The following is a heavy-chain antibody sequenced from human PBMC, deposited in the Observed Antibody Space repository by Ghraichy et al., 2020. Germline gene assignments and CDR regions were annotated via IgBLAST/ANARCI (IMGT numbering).Heavy chain of an antibody. CDR1: GLKDRTSA. V-gene: IGHV3-23*01. J-gene: IGHJ4*02. Sequence: GGSLRLSLTYSGLKDRTSAMTSVDPAPCKGLEWVSAIGDSGIHTYYADSVKGRFTISRDSSKNTLYLQMHSLRVEDTAVYYCAKDPHFPSGYWGQGTLVTVSS. D-gene: IGHD3-3*02. CDR3: AKDPHFPSGY. CDR2: IGDSGIHT.